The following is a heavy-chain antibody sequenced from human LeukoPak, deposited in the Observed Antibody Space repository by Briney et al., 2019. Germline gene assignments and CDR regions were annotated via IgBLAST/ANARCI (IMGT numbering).Heavy chain of an antibody. Sequence: ASVTVSFKASGYTFNTYGISWVRQAPGQGLQWMGWISAYSGITNYAQKLQGRVTMTTDTSTSTAYMELRSLNSDDTAVYYCARDPSHGDNKRIDAFDTWGQGTKVTVSS. J-gene: IGHJ3*02. V-gene: IGHV1-18*04. CDR2: ISAYSGIT. CDR3: ARDPSHGDNKRIDAFDT. CDR1: GYTFNTYG. D-gene: IGHD4-23*01.